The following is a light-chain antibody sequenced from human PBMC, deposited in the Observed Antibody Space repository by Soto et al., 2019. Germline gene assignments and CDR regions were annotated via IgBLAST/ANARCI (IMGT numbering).Light chain of an antibody. J-gene: IGLJ1*01. CDR2: EVT. CDR1: STDVGGYNA. Sequence: QSALSQPASVSGSPGQTITISCTGTSTDVGGYNAVSWYQHHPGKAPKLIIYEVTHRPSGVSDRFSASKSGNTASLTISGLQAEYEADYYCNSFRVSHLYVFGTGTKSPS. V-gene: IGLV2-14*01. CDR3: NSFRVSHLYV.